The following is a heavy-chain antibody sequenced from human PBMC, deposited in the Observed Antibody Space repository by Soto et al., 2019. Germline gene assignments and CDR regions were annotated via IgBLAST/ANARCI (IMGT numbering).Heavy chain of an antibody. V-gene: IGHV4-59*01. CDR2: IYYSGST. Sequence: SETLSLTCTVSGGSISSYYWSWIRQPPGKGLEWIGYIYYSGSTNYNPSLKSRVTISVDTSKNQFSLKLSSVTAADTAVYYCARDDFGGVTVWGQGTLVTVSS. D-gene: IGHD3-16*02. CDR1: GGSISSYY. J-gene: IGHJ4*02. CDR3: ARDDFGGVTV.